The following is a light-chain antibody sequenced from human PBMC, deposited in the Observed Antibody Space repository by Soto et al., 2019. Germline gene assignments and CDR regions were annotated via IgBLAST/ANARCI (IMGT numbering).Light chain of an antibody. J-gene: IGKJ1*01. CDR2: DAS. Sequence: DIQITQSPSTLSASVGDRVTITCRASHTISSWLAWYQQKPGKTPKLLIYDASNLETGVPSRFSGSGSGTDFTFTISSLQPEDIATYYCQQYETFSGTFGPGTKVDIK. V-gene: IGKV1-5*01. CDR1: HTISSW. CDR3: QQYETFSGT.